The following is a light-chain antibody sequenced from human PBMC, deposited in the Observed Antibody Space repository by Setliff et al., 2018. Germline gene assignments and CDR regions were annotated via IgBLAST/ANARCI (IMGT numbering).Light chain of an antibody. J-gene: IGLJ1*01. V-gene: IGLV2-23*02. CDR1: SSDVGGYDL. Sequence: HSALTQPASVSGSPGQSITISCTGTSSDVGGYDLVSWYQHHPGRAPKLIIYGVSGRPLGVSNRFSGSKSGNTASLTVSGLQAEDEADYYRCSYAGTITFGVFGTGTKVTVL. CDR3: CSYAGTITFGV. CDR2: GVS.